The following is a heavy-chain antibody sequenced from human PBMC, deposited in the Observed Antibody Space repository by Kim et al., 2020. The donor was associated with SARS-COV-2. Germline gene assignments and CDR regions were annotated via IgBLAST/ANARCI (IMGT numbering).Heavy chain of an antibody. CDR2: IYTSGST. CDR1: GGSISSGSYY. Sequence: SETLSLTCTVSGGSISSGSYYWSWIRQPAGKGLEWIGRIYTSGSTNYNPSLKSRVTILVDTSKNQFSLKLSSVTAADTAVYYCARSQYSGSYYFDYWGQGTLVTVSS. D-gene: IGHD3-10*01. V-gene: IGHV4-61*02. CDR3: ARSQYSGSYYFDY. J-gene: IGHJ4*02.